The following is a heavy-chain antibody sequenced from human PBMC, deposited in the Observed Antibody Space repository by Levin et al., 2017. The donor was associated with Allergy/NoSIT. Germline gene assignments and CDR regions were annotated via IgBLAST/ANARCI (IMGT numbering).Heavy chain of an antibody. Sequence: SQTLSLTCTVSGGSIRSYYWSWIRQPPGNGLEWIGYISYSGSTNYNPSLKSRVTISVDTSKNHFYLKLSSVTAADTAVYYCARHAASPSYALDYWGQGSLVTVSS. D-gene: IGHD2-2*01. J-gene: IGHJ4*02. CDR1: GGSIRSYY. CDR2: ISYSGST. CDR3: ARHAASPSYALDY. V-gene: IGHV4-59*08.